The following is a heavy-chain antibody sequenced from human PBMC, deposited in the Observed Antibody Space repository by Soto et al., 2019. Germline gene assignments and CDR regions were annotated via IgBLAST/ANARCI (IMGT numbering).Heavy chain of an antibody. J-gene: IGHJ4*02. Sequence: SQTLSLTCAISGDSVSTNTATWDWIRQSPTRGLEWLGRTYYRSKWNTDYALSVKSRITIHPDTSKNQVSLQLDSLTPVDTAVYYCARLIGNSWFVGWGQGTLVTVSS. CDR3: ARLIGNSWFVG. D-gene: IGHD6-13*01. CDR2: TYYRSKWNT. V-gene: IGHV6-1*01. CDR1: GDSVSTNTAT.